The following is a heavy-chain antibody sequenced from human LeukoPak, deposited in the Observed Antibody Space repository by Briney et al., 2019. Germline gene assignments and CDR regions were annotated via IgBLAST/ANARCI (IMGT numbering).Heavy chain of an antibody. D-gene: IGHD3-3*01. CDR2: IYYSGST. Sequence: SETLSPTCTVSGGSISSGDYYWSWIRQPPGKGLEWIGYIYYSGSTYYNPSLKSRVTISVDTSKNQFSLKLSSVTAADTAVYYCARVRFLEWPKNYYYMDVWGKGTTVTVSS. CDR3: ARVRFLEWPKNYYYMDV. V-gene: IGHV4-30-4*08. CDR1: GGSISSGDYY. J-gene: IGHJ6*03.